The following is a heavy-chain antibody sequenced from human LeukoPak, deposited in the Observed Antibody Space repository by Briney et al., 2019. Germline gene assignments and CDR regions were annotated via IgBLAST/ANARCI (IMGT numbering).Heavy chain of an antibody. J-gene: IGHJ5*02. Sequence: ASVKVSCKASGGTFSSYAISWVRQAPGQGLEWMGGIIPIFGTTNYAQNFQGRVTITADESTSTAYMELRSLRSDDTAVYYCARDYYDSSGYYYHTVAPWGQGTLVTVSS. CDR3: ARDYYDSSGYYYHTVAP. CDR1: GGTFSSYA. CDR2: IIPIFGTT. D-gene: IGHD3-22*01. V-gene: IGHV1-69*01.